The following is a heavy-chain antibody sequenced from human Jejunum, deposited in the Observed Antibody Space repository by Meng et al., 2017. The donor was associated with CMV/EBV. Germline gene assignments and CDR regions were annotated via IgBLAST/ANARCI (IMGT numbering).Heavy chain of an antibody. CDR3: GRGVEYSSDH. CDR2: IRGSDGTT. D-gene: IGHD6-19*01. Sequence: SAASGFTFNIYSMNWLRQAPGKGLEWVSYIRGSDGTTYYADSVKGRFIRSRDNAKNPLYLQMNSLRADDTAVYYCGRGVEYSSDHWGQGTLVTVSS. CDR1: GFTFNIYS. V-gene: IGHV3-48*04. J-gene: IGHJ1*01.